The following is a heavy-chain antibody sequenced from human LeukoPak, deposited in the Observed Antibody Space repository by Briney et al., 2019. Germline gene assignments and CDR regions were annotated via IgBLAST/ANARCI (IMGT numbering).Heavy chain of an antibody. J-gene: IGHJ1*01. Sequence: GGSLRLSCAASGFTVSSKYMSWVRQAPGKGLEWVSAISGSGGSTYYADSVKGRFTISRDNSKNTLYLQMNSLRAEDTAVYYCATYSSLNRREFQFWGQGTLLTVSS. V-gene: IGHV3-23*01. CDR3: ATYSSLNRREFQF. CDR2: ISGSGGST. D-gene: IGHD3-22*01. CDR1: GFTVSSKY.